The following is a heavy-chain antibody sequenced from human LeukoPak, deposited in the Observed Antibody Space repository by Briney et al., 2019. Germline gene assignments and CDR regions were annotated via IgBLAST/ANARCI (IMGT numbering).Heavy chain of an antibody. Sequence: SETLSLTCTVSGGSISSSSYYWGWIRQPPGKGLEWIGSIYYSGSTYYNPSLKSRVTISVDTSKNQFSLKLSSVTAADTAVYYCARGRRRIAAARYYFDYWGQGTLVTVSS. D-gene: IGHD6-13*01. V-gene: IGHV4-39*01. CDR2: IYYSGST. CDR1: GGSISSSSYY. J-gene: IGHJ4*02. CDR3: ARGRRRIAAARYYFDY.